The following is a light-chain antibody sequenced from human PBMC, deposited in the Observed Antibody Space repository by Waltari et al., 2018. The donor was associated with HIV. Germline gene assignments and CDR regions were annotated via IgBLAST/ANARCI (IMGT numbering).Light chain of an antibody. CDR1: SSALGGYDS. CDR2: EVT. J-gene: IGLJ2*01. Sequence: SALPQPASVSGSPGQSISISSTGSSSALGGYDSVSWYQQRPGEAPKLLISEVTNRPSRISNRFSCSKSGNTASLTISGLQTEDEADYYCSSYTSGSTLVFGGGTKLTVL. V-gene: IGLV2-14*01. CDR3: SSYTSGSTLV.